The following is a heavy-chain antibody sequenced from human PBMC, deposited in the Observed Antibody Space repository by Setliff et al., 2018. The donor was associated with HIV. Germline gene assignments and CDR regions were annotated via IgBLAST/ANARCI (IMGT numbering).Heavy chain of an antibody. Sequence: SETLSLTCSVSGGSITSSSFYWGWIRQPPGKGLEWIGNIYYTGTTYYNSSLNSRVRISVDTSTNQFSLNLSSVTAADTAVYYCARGNYYNLWADPFDYWGQGTLVTVSS. V-gene: IGHV4-39*07. CDR3: ARGNYYNLWADPFDY. D-gene: IGHD3-3*01. CDR1: GGSITSSSFY. J-gene: IGHJ4*02. CDR2: IYYTGTT.